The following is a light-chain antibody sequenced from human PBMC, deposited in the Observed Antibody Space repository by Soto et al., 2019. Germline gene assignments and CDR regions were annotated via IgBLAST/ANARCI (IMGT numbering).Light chain of an antibody. V-gene: IGLV3-1*01. CDR1: ELGNKY. CDR2: QDT. CDR3: QAWDSGTAV. Sequence: SYELTQSPSVSVSPGQTASITCSGDELGNKYVCWYQQKPGQSPVLVIYQDTKRPSGIPERFSGSNSGNTATLTISGTQALDEADYYCQAWDSGTAVFGTGTKVTVL. J-gene: IGLJ1*01.